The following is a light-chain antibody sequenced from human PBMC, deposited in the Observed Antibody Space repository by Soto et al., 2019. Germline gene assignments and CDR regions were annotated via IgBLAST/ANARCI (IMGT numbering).Light chain of an antibody. CDR2: DAS. Sequence: DIQMTQSPSSLSASVGDRVTITCQASQDISSSLNWYQQKPGKAPKLLIYDASNLKTGVPSRFSGSGSGTDFTFTISSLQPEDIATYYCQQYDNLPLTFGQGTRLEIK. J-gene: IGKJ5*01. V-gene: IGKV1-33*01. CDR3: QQYDNLPLT. CDR1: QDISSS.